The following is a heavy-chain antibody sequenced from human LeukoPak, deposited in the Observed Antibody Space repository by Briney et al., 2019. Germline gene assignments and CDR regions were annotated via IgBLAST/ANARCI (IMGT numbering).Heavy chain of an antibody. D-gene: IGHD4-11*01. Sequence: PSETLSLTCTVSGASIITTNYYWGWIRQPPGKGLEWIGSISYSGNAYYNPSLRSRLSISMDASKNQFSLKVRSVTAADTAVYYCARNLGQTWGTVTTDLWYFDHWGRGTLVPVSS. CDR2: ISYSGNA. V-gene: IGHV4-39*01. CDR3: ARNLGQTWGTVTTDLWYFDH. CDR1: GASIITTNYY. J-gene: IGHJ4*02.